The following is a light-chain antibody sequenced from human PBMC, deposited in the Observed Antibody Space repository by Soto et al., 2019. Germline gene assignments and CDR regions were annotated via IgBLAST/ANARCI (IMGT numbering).Light chain of an antibody. CDR2: GAS. Sequence: EIMITHSPATPSVSPGERATLSFRASQSVSSNLAWYQQKPGQAPRLLIYGASTRATGIPARFSGSGSGTEFTLTISSLQSEDFAVYYCQQYNNWPKTFGQGTKV. CDR1: QSVSSN. J-gene: IGKJ1*01. CDR3: QQYNNWPKT. V-gene: IGKV3-15*01.